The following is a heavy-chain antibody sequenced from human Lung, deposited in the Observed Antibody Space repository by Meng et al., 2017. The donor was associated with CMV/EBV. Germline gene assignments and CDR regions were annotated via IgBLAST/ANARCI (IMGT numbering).Heavy chain of an antibody. D-gene: IGHD2-15*01. CDR1: EFTFNSYA. V-gene: IGHV3-30*04. J-gene: IGHJ5*02. CDR3: ARKGRLNWFDP. CDR2: ISYDGRYK. Sequence: GXXKISCADSEFTFNSYAMHWVRQAPGKGPEWVAFISYDGRYKYYAESVKGRFTISRDNSKNTLYLQMNSLRTEDTALYFCARKGRLNWFDPWVQGTVVTVSS.